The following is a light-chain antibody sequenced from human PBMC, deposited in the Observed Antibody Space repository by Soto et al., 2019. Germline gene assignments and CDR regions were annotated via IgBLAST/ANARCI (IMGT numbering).Light chain of an antibody. V-gene: IGLV2-23*02. Sequence: QSALTQPASVSGSPGRSITISCTGTGSDIGTYDLVSWYQQHPGKAPKLIIYEVSKRPSGVSNRFSGSKSGNTASLTISGLQAEDEADYNCCSHAASGTFEWVFGGGTKVTVL. CDR1: GSDIGTYDL. J-gene: IGLJ3*02. CDR2: EVS. CDR3: CSHAASGTFEWV.